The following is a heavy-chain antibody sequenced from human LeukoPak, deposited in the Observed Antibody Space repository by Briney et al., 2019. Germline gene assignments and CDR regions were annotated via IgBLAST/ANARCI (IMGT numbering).Heavy chain of an antibody. CDR1: GYTFTSYG. J-gene: IGHJ4*02. CDR3: ARVFYGSGSYYNYFDY. V-gene: IGHV1-18*04. D-gene: IGHD3-10*01. CDR2: ISAYNGNT. Sequence: ASVKVSCKASGYTFTSYGISWVRQAPGQGLEWMGWISAYNGNTNYAQKLQGRVTMTTDTSTSTAYMELSSLRSEDTAVYYCARVFYGSGSYYNYFDYWGQGTLVTVSS.